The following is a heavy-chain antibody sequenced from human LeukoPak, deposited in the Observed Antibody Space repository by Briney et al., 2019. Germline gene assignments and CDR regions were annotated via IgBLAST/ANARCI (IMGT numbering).Heavy chain of an antibody. CDR1: GFTFRNYW. J-gene: IGHJ4*02. CDR3: VSFYETY. Sequence: GGSLRLSCAASGFTFRNYWMHWVRQVPGKGLVWVSRIKNDGTYTNYVDSVRGRFTISRDNAKNTLYLQMNSLRAEDTAVYYCVSFYETYWGRGTLVTVSS. CDR2: IKNDGTYT. D-gene: IGHD2/OR15-2a*01. V-gene: IGHV3-74*01.